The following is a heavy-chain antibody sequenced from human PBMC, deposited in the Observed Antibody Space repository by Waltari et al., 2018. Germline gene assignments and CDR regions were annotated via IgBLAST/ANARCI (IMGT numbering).Heavy chain of an antibody. CDR3: AMSLTVLVRADH. D-gene: IGHD1-26*01. Sequence: VRLVESGGGLVMPGGSLRLSCAASGLTFSSYAMNWVRQAPGKGLEWVAGLSASGSRTFYAASVKGRFTISRDNSNNTLYAQMTSLTPEDTATYYCAMSLTVLVRADHWGQGTLVAVSS. J-gene: IGHJ4*02. CDR2: LSASGSRT. CDR1: GLTFSSYA. V-gene: IGHV3-23*04.